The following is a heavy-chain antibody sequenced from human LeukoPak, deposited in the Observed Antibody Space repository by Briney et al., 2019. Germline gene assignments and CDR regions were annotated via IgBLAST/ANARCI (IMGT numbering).Heavy chain of an antibody. CDR1: GFTVSSNY. CDR3: ARRDIVVVPAAIFGAFDI. CDR2: IYSGGST. J-gene: IGHJ3*02. Sequence: GGSLRLSCTASGFTVSSNYMSWVRQAPGKGLEWVSVIYSGGSTYYTDSVKGRFTISRDNSKNTLYLQMNSLRAEDTAVYYCARRDIVVVPAAIFGAFDIWGQGTMVTVSS. V-gene: IGHV3-66*04. D-gene: IGHD2-2*02.